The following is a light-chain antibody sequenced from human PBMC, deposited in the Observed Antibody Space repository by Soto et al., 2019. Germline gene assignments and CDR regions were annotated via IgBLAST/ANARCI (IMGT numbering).Light chain of an antibody. CDR2: RTS. CDR3: QQYNNWPPWT. CDR1: QSISSN. V-gene: IGKV3-15*01. J-gene: IGKJ1*01. Sequence: EIVITQSPATLSVSPGERATLSCRASQSISSNLAWYQQKPGQAPRLLMFRTSSRTTGVPTRFSGSGSGTDFTLTISSLQSEDFAVYYCQQYNNWPPWTFGQGTKVDIK.